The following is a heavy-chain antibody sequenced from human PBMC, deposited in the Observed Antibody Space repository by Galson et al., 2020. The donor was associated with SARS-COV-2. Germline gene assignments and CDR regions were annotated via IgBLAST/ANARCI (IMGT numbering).Heavy chain of an antibody. Sequence: SETLSLTCTVPGGSISSSSYSWGWIRQPPGKGLEWIGSIYYSGSTYYNPSLKSRVTISVDTSKNQFSLKLSSVTAADTAVYYCARRKGGWLQLEEYFDYWGQGTLVTVSS. CDR3: ARRKGGWLQLEEYFDY. CDR2: IYYSGST. J-gene: IGHJ4*02. D-gene: IGHD5-12*01. V-gene: IGHV4-39*01. CDR1: GGSISSSSYS.